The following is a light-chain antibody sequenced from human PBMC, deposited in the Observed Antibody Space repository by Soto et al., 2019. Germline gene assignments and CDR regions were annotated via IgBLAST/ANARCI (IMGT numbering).Light chain of an antibody. CDR3: QQGKSFPFT. V-gene: IGKV1-12*01. Sequence: IQMTQSPSSVSASVGDTVTITCRTSQEVSSWLAWYQQKPGKAHKLLIYTVSNLETGVPSRFNGSGSGTDFTLTINSLQPEDFATYYCQQGKSFPFTFGPGTKVLIK. CDR2: TVS. CDR1: QEVSSW. J-gene: IGKJ3*01.